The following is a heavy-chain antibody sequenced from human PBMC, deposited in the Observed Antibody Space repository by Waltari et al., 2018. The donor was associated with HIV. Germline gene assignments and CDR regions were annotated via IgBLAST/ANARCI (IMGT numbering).Heavy chain of an antibody. V-gene: IGHV4-39*01. CDR3: ARRGYSGYDSCFDY. Sequence: QLHLQESGPGLVKPSETLSLVCTVSDGSVSSSAYYWGWIRQPPGKGLEWIGNIYYTGSNYYNPALKSRITISIYPSKSQCSLKVSSVTAADTAVYYCARRGYSGYDSCFDYWGQGTLVTVSS. CDR1: DGSVSSSAYY. J-gene: IGHJ4*02. CDR2: IYYTGSN. D-gene: IGHD5-12*01.